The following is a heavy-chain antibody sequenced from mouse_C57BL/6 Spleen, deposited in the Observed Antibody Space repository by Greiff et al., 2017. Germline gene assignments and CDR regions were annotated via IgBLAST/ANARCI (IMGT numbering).Heavy chain of an antibody. D-gene: IGHD2-3*01. V-gene: IGHV1-81*01. CDR1: GYTFTSYG. J-gene: IGHJ4*01. CDR2: IYPRSGNT. CDR3: ARYGDGSFMDY. Sequence: QVQLQQSGAELARPGASVKLSCKASGYTFTSYGISWVKQRTGQGLEWIGEIYPRSGNTYYNEKFKGKATLTADKSSSTAYMELRSLTSEDSAVYFCARYGDGSFMDYWGQGTSVTVSS.